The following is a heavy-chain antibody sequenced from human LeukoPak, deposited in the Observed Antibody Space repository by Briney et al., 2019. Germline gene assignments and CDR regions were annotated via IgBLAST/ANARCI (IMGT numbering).Heavy chain of an antibody. Sequence: HSGGSLRLSCAASGFTFSSYDIHWVRHATGKGLEWVSGIDTAGDTYYPGSVRGRFTISRENAKNSLYLQMNSLRAGDTAMYYCARENADGAFDIWGQGTMVTVSS. V-gene: IGHV3-13*01. CDR3: ARENADGAFDI. CDR2: IDTAGDT. J-gene: IGHJ3*02. CDR1: GFTFSSYD.